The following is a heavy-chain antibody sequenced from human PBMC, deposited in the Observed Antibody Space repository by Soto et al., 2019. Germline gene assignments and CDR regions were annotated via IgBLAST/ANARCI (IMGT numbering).Heavy chain of an antibody. CDR3: AKTAPPYDSQGYYPFDI. V-gene: IGHV3-9*01. CDR2: ISWNSGSI. D-gene: IGHD3-22*01. J-gene: IGHJ3*02. CDR1: GFTFDDFA. Sequence: EVQLVASGGDLVQPGRSLRLSCVTSGFTFDDFAMHWVRQAPGKGLEWVSGISWNSGSIGYADPVKGRFTISRDNAKNSLYLEMNSLRTEDTALYYCAKTAPPYDSQGYYPFDIWGQGTMVSVSS.